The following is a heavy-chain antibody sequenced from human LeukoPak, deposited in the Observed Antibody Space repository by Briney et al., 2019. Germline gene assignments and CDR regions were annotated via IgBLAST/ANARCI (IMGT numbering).Heavy chain of an antibody. CDR1: GFTVINNY. V-gene: IGHV3-53*01. CDR3: ARDGSDYYDKRVPLGIH. CDR2: IYSDGST. Sequence: SGGSLRLSCVASGFTVINNYMSWVRQAPGKGLEWVSVIYSDGSTHYTDSVKGRFTISRDDSKNTVFLQMNSLRDDDTAVYFCARDGSDYYDKRVPLGIHWGQGTLVTVSS. J-gene: IGHJ4*02. D-gene: IGHD3-3*01.